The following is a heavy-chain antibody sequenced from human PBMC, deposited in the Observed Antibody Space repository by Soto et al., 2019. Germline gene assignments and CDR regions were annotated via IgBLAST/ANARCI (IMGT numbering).Heavy chain of an antibody. Sequence: ASVKVSCKASGYTFTSYAMHWVRQAPGQRLEWMGWINAGNGNTKYSQRFQGRVTITRDTSASTAYMELSSLRSEDTAVYDISTAYYTWFDPWGQGTLVTVSS. D-gene: IGHD3-9*01. V-gene: IGHV1-3*01. CDR2: INAGNGNT. CDR3: STAYYTWFDP. J-gene: IGHJ5*02. CDR1: GYTFTSYA.